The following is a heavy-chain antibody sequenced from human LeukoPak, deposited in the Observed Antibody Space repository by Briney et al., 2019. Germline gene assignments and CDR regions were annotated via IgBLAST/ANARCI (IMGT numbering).Heavy chain of an antibody. J-gene: IGHJ4*02. Sequence: PSETLSLTCAVSGGSISSYYRSWIRQPPGKGLEWIGYIYYSGSTNYNPSLKSRVTISVDTSKNQFSLKLSSVTAADTAVYYCARAATVTTYFDYWGQGTLVTVSS. D-gene: IGHD4-17*01. CDR1: GGSISSYY. V-gene: IGHV4-59*01. CDR3: ARAATVTTYFDY. CDR2: IYYSGST.